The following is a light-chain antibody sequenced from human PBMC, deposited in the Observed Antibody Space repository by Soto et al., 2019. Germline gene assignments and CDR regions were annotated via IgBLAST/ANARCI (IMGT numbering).Light chain of an antibody. CDR3: SVWDYSHVI. J-gene: IGLJ2*01. CDR2: SND. CDR1: RFNIGSNY. Sequence: QAVVTQPPSASGTPGQRVTISCSGSRFNIGSNYVFWYQRLPGTAPKLLIHSNDQRPSGVPDRFSGSKSGTSASLAISGLRSEDEADYFCSVWDYSHVIFGGVTNLTVL. V-gene: IGLV1-47*02.